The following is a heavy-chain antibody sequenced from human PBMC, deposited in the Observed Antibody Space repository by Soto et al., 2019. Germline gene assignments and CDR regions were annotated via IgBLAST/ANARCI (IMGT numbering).Heavy chain of an antibody. CDR1: GFTFSSYD. Sequence: QVQLVESGGGVVQPGRSLRLSCAASGFTFSSYDMHWVRQAPGKGLEWVAVIWYDGSNKYYADSVKGRFTISRDNSKNTLYLQMNSLRAEDTAVYYCAREGPSSGGDYFQHWGQGTLVTVSS. J-gene: IGHJ1*01. CDR3: AREGPSSGGDYFQH. V-gene: IGHV3-33*01. CDR2: IWYDGSNK.